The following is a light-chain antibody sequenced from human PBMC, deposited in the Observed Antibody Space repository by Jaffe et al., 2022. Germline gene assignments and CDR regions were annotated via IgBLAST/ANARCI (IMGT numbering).Light chain of an antibody. CDR3: QHYGSAPLT. CDR1: QSVPSNY. Sequence: EIVLTQSPGTLSLSPGERATLSCRASQSVPSNYLAWYQQKPGQAPRLLIYAASSRPGGIRDRFSGSGSGTDFTLTISRLEPEDFAVYYCQHYGSAPLTFGGGTKVELK. CDR2: AAS. J-gene: IGKJ4*01. V-gene: IGKV3-20*01.